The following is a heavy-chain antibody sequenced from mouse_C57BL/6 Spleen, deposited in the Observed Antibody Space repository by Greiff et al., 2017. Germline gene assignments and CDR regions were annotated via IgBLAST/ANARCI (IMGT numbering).Heavy chain of an antibody. D-gene: IGHD3-2*02. J-gene: IGHJ3*01. CDR2: IDPSDSYT. Sequence: VQLQQPGAELVMPGASVKLSCKASGYTFTSYWMHWVKQRPGQGLEWIGEIDPSDSYTNYNQKFKGKSTLTVDKSSSTAYMQLSSLTSEDSAVYYCARLRAQATAYWGQGTLVTVSA. CDR1: GYTFTSYW. CDR3: ARLRAQATAY. V-gene: IGHV1-69*01.